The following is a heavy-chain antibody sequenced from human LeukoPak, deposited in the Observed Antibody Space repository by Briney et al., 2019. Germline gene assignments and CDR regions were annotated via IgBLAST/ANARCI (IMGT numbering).Heavy chain of an antibody. J-gene: IGHJ6*01. V-gene: IGHV3-15*01. CDR1: GFTFSNAW. CDR2: IKSKTDGGTT. CDR3: TTDAYDFGSIVT. Sequence: GGSLRLSCAASGFTFSNAWMSWVRQAPGKGLEWVGRIKSKTDGGTTDYAAPVKGRFTISRDDSKNTLYLQMNSLKTEDTAVYYCTTDAYDFGSIVTWGPGTTVTVSS. D-gene: IGHD3-3*01.